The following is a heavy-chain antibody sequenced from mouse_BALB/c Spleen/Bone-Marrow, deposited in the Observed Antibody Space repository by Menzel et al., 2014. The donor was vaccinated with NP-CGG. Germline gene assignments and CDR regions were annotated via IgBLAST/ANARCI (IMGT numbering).Heavy chain of an antibody. J-gene: IGHJ3*01. V-gene: IGHV1S81*02. Sequence: VQLQQSGAEMVKPGASVKLSCKASGNTFTSYWMHWVKQRPGQGLEWIGEINPSNGRTNYNEKFKSKATLTVDKSSSTAYMQLSRLTSEDSTVYYCARYAGAIAYWGQGTLVTVSA. CDR2: INPSNGRT. CDR1: GNTFTSYW. D-gene: IGHD6-5*01. CDR3: ARYAGAIAY.